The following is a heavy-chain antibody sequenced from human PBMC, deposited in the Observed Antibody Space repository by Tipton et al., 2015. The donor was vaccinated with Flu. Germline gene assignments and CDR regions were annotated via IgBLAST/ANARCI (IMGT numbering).Heavy chain of an antibody. CDR3: VRPSGSTLPKDY. J-gene: IGHJ4*02. CDR2: ITHGDSDT. CDR1: GYKFTNYW. Sequence: QLVQSGAEVKKPGESLKISCKASGYKFTNYWIGWVRQMPGKGLEWMGIITHGDSDTRCSPSFQGQVTISADKSIATVYLPWSSRKASDTAMYYWVRPSGSTLPKDYWGQGALVTVSS. D-gene: IGHD2-2*01. V-gene: IGHV5-51*01.